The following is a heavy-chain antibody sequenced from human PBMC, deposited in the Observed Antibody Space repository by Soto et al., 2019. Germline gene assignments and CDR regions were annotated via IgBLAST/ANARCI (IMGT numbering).Heavy chain of an antibody. Sequence: SETLSLTCTVSGGSISSSSYYWGWIRQPPGKGLEWIGSIYYSGSTYYNPSLKSRVTISVDTSKNQFSLKLSSVTAADTAVYYCARLVYNWNYFGRAFDIWGQGTMVTVSS. J-gene: IGHJ3*02. CDR1: GGSISSSSYY. CDR2: IYYSGST. V-gene: IGHV4-39*01. CDR3: ARLVYNWNYFGRAFDI. D-gene: IGHD1-7*01.